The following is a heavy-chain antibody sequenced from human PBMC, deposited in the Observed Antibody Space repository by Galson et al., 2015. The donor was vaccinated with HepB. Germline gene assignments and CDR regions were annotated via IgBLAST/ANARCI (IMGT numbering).Heavy chain of an antibody. J-gene: IGHJ6*02. Sequence: SLRLSCAASGITISGYSMNWVRQAPGKGLEWVSYITSSSATKFYADSVKGRFTISRDNARDSVYLQMNSLRDGDTAVYYCARRVYDSYYFGMDVWGQGIRVTVSS. D-gene: IGHD3-22*01. CDR1: GITISGYS. V-gene: IGHV3-48*02. CDR2: ITSSSATK. CDR3: ARRVYDSYYFGMDV.